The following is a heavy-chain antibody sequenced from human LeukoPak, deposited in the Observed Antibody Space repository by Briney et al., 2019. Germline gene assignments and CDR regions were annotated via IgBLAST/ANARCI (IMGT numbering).Heavy chain of an antibody. CDR2: INPNSGGT. CDR1: GYTFNGFY. J-gene: IGHJ4*02. V-gene: IGHV1-2*02. D-gene: IGHD4-11*01. Sequence: ASVKVSCKASGYTFNGFYLHWVRQAPGQGLEWMGWINPNSGGTNYAQKFQGRVTMTRDTSISTAYMELSRLRSDDTAVYYCARWMATVTTPDYWGQGTLLTVSS. CDR3: ARWMATVTTPDY.